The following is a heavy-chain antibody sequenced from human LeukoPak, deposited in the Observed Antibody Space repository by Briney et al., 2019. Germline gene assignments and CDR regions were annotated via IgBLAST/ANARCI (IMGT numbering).Heavy chain of an antibody. J-gene: IGHJ4*02. Sequence: ASVKVSCKASGYSFTAFYMHWVRQAPGQAPGQRLEWLGWINPNSGGTNYAQKFQGRVAMTRDTSISTVYMELNRLTSDDTAVYYCARDSHGGRFDYWGQGTLVTVSS. CDR1: GYSFTAFY. CDR2: INPNSGGT. D-gene: IGHD3-16*01. CDR3: ARDSHGGRFDY. V-gene: IGHV1-2*02.